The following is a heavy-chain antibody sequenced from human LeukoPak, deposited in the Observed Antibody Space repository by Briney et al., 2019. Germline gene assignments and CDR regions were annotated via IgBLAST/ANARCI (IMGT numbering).Heavy chain of an antibody. CDR2: ISGSGGST. CDR1: GFTFSSYA. D-gene: IGHD3-10*01. Sequence: GGSLRLSCAASGFTFSSYAMSWVRQAPGKGLEWVSAISGSGGSTYYADSVKGRFTISRDNSKNTLYLQMNSLRAVDMAVYYCAKEYGPGSYYYDYWGQGTLVTVSS. V-gene: IGHV3-23*01. J-gene: IGHJ4*02. CDR3: AKEYGPGSYYYDY.